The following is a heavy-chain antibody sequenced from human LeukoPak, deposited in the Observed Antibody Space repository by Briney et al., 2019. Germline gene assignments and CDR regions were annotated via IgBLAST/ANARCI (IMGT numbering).Heavy chain of an antibody. CDR3: ARDCYDSSGYYYGSFHH. J-gene: IGHJ1*01. CDR2: IYSGGTT. CDR1: GFTVSSNY. V-gene: IGHV3-53*01. Sequence: GGSLRLSCAASGFTVSSNYMSWVRQAPGKGLEWVSVIYSGGTTYYADSVKGRFTISRDNSKNTMYLQMNSLRAEDTAVYYCARDCYDSSGYYYGSFHHWGQGTLVTVSS. D-gene: IGHD3-22*01.